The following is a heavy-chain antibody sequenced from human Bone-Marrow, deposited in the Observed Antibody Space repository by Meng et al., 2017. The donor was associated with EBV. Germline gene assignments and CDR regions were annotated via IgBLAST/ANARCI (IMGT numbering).Heavy chain of an antibody. V-gene: IGHV1-69*01. CDR3: ASESGRGFTPDY. CDR1: GGTFRSDA. CDR2: LIPMSDAP. D-gene: IGHD3-10*01. Sequence: QVQLVESGGEVKKPGSSVKVSCKTSGGTFRSDAVSWVRQAPGQGLEWMGGLIPMSDAPHYAQKFQGRVTIIADESTSTHYMDLSGLRSEDTAVYYCASESGRGFTPDYWGQGTLVTVSS. J-gene: IGHJ4*02.